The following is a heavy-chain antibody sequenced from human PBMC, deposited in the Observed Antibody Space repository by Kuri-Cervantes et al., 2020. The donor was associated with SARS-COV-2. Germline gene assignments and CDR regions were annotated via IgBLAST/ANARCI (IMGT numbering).Heavy chain of an antibody. V-gene: IGHV3-23*01. D-gene: IGHD2-15*01. J-gene: IGHJ6*03. Sequence: GGSLRLSCAASGFTFSSYAMRWVRQAPGKGLEWVSAISGSGGSTYYADSVKGRFTISRDNSKNTLYLQMNSLRAEDTAVYYCAKEGYCSGGSCRRYYYYYYMDVWGKGTTVTVSS. CDR3: AKEGYCSGGSCRRYYYYYYMDV. CDR2: ISGSGGST. CDR1: GFTFSSYA.